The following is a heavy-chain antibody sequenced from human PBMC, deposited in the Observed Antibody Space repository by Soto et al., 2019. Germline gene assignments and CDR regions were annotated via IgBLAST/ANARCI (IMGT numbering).Heavy chain of an antibody. V-gene: IGHV3-48*04. J-gene: IGHJ4*02. CDR2: INGGGGT. D-gene: IGHD3-16*01. CDR1: GFTFSSYS. CDR3: VGGGLSYFDY. Sequence: EVQLVESGGGLVQPGGSLRLSCAASGFTFSSYSMNWVRQAPGKGLEWVSYINGGGGTYYADSVKGRFTISRDNAKNSLYLQMSSLRAEDTAVYFCVGGGLSYFDYWGQGALVTVSS.